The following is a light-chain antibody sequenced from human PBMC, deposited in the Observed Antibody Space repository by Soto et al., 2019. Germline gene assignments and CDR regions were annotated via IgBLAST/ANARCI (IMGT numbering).Light chain of an antibody. CDR3: QQRSDWPPKIT. CDR1: QSLSSNY. J-gene: IGKJ5*01. Sequence: EILLTQSPGTLSLSPGERATLSCRASQSLSSNYLAWYQQKPGKAPRLLIYGASSRATGIPARFSGSGSGTDFTLTISSLEPEDFAVYYCQQRSDWPPKITFGQGTRLEIK. V-gene: IGKV3D-20*02. CDR2: GAS.